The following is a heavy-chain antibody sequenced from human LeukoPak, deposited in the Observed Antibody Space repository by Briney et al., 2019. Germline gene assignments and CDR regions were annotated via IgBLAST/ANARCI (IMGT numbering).Heavy chain of an antibody. CDR3: ARVGGITMVRGVPFYYYYMDV. Sequence: PSETLSLTCTVSGDSISSGDYYWSWIRQPAGKGLEWIGRISSSGSTNYNPSLKSRVTISVDTSKNQFSLKLSSVTAADTAVYYCARVGGITMVRGVPFYYYYMDVWGKGTTVTISS. V-gene: IGHV4-61*02. D-gene: IGHD3-10*01. CDR2: ISSSGST. CDR1: GDSISSGDYY. J-gene: IGHJ6*03.